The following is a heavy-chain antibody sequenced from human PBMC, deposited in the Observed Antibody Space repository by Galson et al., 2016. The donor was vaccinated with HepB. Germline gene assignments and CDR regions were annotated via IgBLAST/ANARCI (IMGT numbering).Heavy chain of an antibody. CDR1: RFTFTTYA. D-gene: IGHD3-10*01. CDR3: ATRGNDAFDF. Sequence: SLRLSCAASRFTFTTYAMTWVRQAPGKGLEWVSSINSNGGSRYYAQTVKGRFTISRDNSKNTLYLQMISLIAEDTAIYYCATRGNDAFDFWGQGTMVTVSS. V-gene: IGHV3-23*01. CDR2: INSNGGSR. J-gene: IGHJ3*01.